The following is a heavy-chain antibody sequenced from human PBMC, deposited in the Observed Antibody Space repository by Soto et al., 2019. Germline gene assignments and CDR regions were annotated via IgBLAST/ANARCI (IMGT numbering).Heavy chain of an antibody. V-gene: IGHV3-33*03. CDR3: ATYRGYCSSCTCFDY. D-gene: IGHD2-2*01. J-gene: IGHJ4*02. CDR1: GFTFSSYG. Sequence: QAPLMESGGGVVQPGRSLRLSCAASGFTFSSYGMHWVRQAPGKGLEWVALIWYDGSNEYYADSVKGRFTISRDNSNNILYMQMNSLRAEDTAVYYCATYRGYCSSCTCFDYWGQGTLVTVSS. CDR2: IWYDGSNE.